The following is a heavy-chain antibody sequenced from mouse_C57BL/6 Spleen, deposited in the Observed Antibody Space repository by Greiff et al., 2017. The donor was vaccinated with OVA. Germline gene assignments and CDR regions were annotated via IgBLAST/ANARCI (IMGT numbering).Heavy chain of an antibody. Sequence: QVQLQQSGAELVRPGASVTLSCKASGYTFTDYEMHWVKQTPVHGLEWIGAIDPETGGTAYNQKFKGKAILTADKSSSTAYMELRSLTSEDSAVYYCTRSSNWDFAYWGQGTLVTGSA. V-gene: IGHV1-15*01. D-gene: IGHD4-1*01. CDR1: GYTFTDYE. CDR2: IDPETGGT. J-gene: IGHJ3*01. CDR3: TRSSNWDFAY.